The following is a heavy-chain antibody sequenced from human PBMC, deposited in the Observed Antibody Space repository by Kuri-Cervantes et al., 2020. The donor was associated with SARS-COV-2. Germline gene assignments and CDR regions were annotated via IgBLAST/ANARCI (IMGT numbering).Heavy chain of an antibody. Sequence: GESLKISCAASGFTFSSYWMHWVRQAPGKGLVRVSRINSDGSSTSYADSVKGRFTISRDNAKNTLYLQMNSLRAEDTAMYYCARDRVGVHDSWGQGTLVTVSS. CDR1: GFTFSSYW. CDR3: ARDRVGVHDS. V-gene: IGHV3-74*01. J-gene: IGHJ4*02. CDR2: INSDGSST. D-gene: IGHD2-21*01.